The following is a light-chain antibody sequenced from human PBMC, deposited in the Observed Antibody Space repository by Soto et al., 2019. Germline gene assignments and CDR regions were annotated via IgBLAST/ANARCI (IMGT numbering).Light chain of an antibody. CDR2: GNS. Sequence: QSVLTQPPSVSGAPGQRVTISCTGSRSNFGAGYDVHWYQQLPGTAPKLLIYGNSNRPSGVPDRFSGSRSGTSAFLAITGLQDEDEADYYCQSYDTSLGDSRVLGNGTKVTVL. V-gene: IGLV1-40*01. CDR3: QSYDTSLGDSRV. CDR1: RSNFGAGYD. J-gene: IGLJ1*01.